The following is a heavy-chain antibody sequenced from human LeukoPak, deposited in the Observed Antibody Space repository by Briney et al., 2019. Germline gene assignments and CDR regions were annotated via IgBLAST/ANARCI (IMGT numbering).Heavy chain of an antibody. D-gene: IGHD2-21*02. CDR3: VRDSPKTAGTYNWFDT. V-gene: IGHV3-23*01. CDR2: ISGSGGST. Sequence: PGGSLRLSCAASGFTFSSYAMSWVRQAPGKGLEWVSAISGSGGSTYYADSVKGRFTISRDNAKNSLYLQMNSLRVEDTAFYYCVRDSPKTAGTYNWFDTWGRGTLVTVSS. CDR1: GFTFSSYA. J-gene: IGHJ5*02.